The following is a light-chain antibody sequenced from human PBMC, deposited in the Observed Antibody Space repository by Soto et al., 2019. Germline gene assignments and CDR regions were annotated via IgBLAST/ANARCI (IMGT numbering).Light chain of an antibody. CDR2: AAS. V-gene: IGKV1-39*01. J-gene: IGKJ5*01. CDR1: QSISSY. Sequence: DIQMTQSPSSLSASVGDRVTITCRASQSISSYLNWYQQKPGKAPKLLIYAASSLQSGVPSRFSGSGSGTECTLTISSLQPEDFATYYCQQSYSTAITFGQGTRLEIK. CDR3: QQSYSTAIT.